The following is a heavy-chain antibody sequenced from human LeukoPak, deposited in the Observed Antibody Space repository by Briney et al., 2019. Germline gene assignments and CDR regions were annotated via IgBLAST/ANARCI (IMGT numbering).Heavy chain of an antibody. D-gene: IGHD4-17*01. V-gene: IGHV1-69*13. CDR2: IIPIFGTA. CDR1: GGTFISYA. CDR3: ARGGLYGDSDSFDY. J-gene: IGHJ4*02. Sequence: ASVKVSCKASGGTFISYAISWVRQAPGQGLEWMGGIIPIFGTANYAQKFQGRVTITADESTSTAYMELSSLRSEDTAVYYCARGGLYGDSDSFDYWGQGTLVTVSS.